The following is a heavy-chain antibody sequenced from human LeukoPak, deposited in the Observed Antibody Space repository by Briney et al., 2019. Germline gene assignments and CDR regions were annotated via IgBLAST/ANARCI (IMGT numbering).Heavy chain of an antibody. Sequence: GGSLRLSCEASGFSFRSFDMSWVRQAPGKGLEWVSVISGSGGSTYYADSVKGRFTISRDNSENTLYLQMNSLRAEDTAVYYCARDKDGSGSYYSSIYYYYMDVWGKGTTVTVSS. CDR1: GFSFRSFD. CDR2: ISGSGGST. V-gene: IGHV3-23*01. CDR3: ARDKDGSGSYYSSIYYYYMDV. D-gene: IGHD3-10*01. J-gene: IGHJ6*03.